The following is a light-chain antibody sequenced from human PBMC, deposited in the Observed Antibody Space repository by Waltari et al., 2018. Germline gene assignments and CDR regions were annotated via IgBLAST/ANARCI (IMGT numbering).Light chain of an antibody. V-gene: IGKV1-9*01. CDR3: QVVNNYPLS. CDR2: NAF. J-gene: IGKJ4*01. Sequence: DIQLTQSPSFLSASVGDRVTITCLASQGISHCLAWYQQKPGKAPKLLIYNAFNLQSGVPSRFSGTGSGTEFTLTISSLQPEDFASYYCQVVNNYPLSFGGGTKVEI. CDR1: QGISHC.